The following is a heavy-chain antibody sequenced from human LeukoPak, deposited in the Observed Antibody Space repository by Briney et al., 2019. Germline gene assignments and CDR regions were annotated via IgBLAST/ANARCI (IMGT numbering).Heavy chain of an antibody. Sequence: GASVKVSCKASGYTFISYYIHWVRQAPGQGLEWMGIINPTAGSTYYAQKFQGRVSMTRDMSTSTVYMELSSLRSEDTVVYYCARSAHVLRYFDWPYAPADDAFDIWGQGTMVTVSS. CDR2: INPTAGST. D-gene: IGHD3-9*01. CDR1: GYTFISYY. J-gene: IGHJ3*02. CDR3: ARSAHVLRYFDWPYAPADDAFDI. V-gene: IGHV1-46*01.